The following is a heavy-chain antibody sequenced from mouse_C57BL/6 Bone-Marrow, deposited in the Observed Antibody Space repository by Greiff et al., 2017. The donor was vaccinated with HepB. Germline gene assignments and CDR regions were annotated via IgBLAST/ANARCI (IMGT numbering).Heavy chain of an antibody. CDR2: INPGSGGT. D-gene: IGHD2-1*01. CDR3: ARYPIYYGHY. Sequence: QVQLQQSGAELVRPGTSVKVSCKASGYAFTNYLIEWVKQRPGQGLEWIGVINPGSGGTNYNEKFKGKATLTADKSSSTAYMQLSSLTSEDSAVSFCARYPIYYGHYWGQGTTLTVSS. J-gene: IGHJ2*01. V-gene: IGHV1-54*01. CDR1: GYAFTNYL.